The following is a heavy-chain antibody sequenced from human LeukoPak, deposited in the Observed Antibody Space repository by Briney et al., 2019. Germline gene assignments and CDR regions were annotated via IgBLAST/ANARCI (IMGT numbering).Heavy chain of an antibody. V-gene: IGHV1-18*01. CDR3: AGGPHYYGSGSYYPFDY. J-gene: IGHJ4*02. CDR1: GYTFTSYG. CDR2: ISAYNGNT. D-gene: IGHD3-10*01. Sequence: ASVKVSCKASGYTFTSYGISWVRQAPGQGLEWMGWISAYNGNTNYAQKLQGRVTMTTDTSTSTAYMELRSLRSDDTAVYYCAGGPHYYGSGSYYPFDYWGQGTLVTVSS.